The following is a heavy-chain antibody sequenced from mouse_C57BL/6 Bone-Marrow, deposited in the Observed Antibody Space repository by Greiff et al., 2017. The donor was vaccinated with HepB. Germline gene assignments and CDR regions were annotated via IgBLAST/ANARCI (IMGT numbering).Heavy chain of an antibody. CDR1: GYTFTDYY. CDR3: ARSYYGSNYYYAMDY. J-gene: IGHJ4*01. Sequence: SGPVLVKPGASVKMSCKASGYTFTDYYMNWVKQSHGKSLEWIGVINPYNGGTSYNQKFKGKATLTVDKSSSTAYMELNSLTSEDSAVYYCARSYYGSNYYYAMDYWGQGTSVTVSS. CDR2: INPYNGGT. D-gene: IGHD1-1*01. V-gene: IGHV1-19*01.